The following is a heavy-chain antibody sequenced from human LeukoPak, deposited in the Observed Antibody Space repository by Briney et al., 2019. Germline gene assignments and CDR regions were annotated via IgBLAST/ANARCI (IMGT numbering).Heavy chain of an antibody. CDR3: AKERGSTTHFDY. Sequence: PGGSLRLSCAASGFTFSSYGMHWVRQAPGKGLERGTVISFDGHTNYADSVTGRFTISRDNSKNTLYLQMNGLRDEDTAVYYCAKERGSTTHFDYWGQGTLVTVSS. CDR2: ISFDGHT. V-gene: IGHV3-30*18. CDR1: GFTFSSYG. J-gene: IGHJ4*02. D-gene: IGHD2-2*01.